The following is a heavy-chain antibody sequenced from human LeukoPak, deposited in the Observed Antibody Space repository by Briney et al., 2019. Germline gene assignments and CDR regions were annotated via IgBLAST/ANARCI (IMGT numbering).Heavy chain of an antibody. D-gene: IGHD6-6*01. Sequence: GGSLRLSCAASGFTSSSYAMHWVRQAPGKGLEWVAVISHDGSNKYYADSVKGRFTISRDNSKNTLYLQMNSLRAEGTAVYYCARDGQGGSYSSSSEFDYWGQGTLVTVSS. V-gene: IGHV3-30-3*01. J-gene: IGHJ4*02. CDR1: GFTSSSYA. CDR3: ARDGQGGSYSSSSEFDY. CDR2: ISHDGSNK.